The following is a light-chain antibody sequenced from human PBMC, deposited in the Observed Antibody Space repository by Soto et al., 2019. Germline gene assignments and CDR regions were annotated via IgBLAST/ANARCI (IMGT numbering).Light chain of an antibody. V-gene: IGKV1-9*01. J-gene: IGKJ2*01. CDR3: QQYNSYPYT. Sequence: GDRVTITCRASPAIASFLAWYQQKPGTAPKLLIYGASSLESGVPSRFSGSGSGTEFTLTISSLQPDDFATYYCQQYNSYPYTFGQGTKLEIK. CDR2: GAS. CDR1: PAIASF.